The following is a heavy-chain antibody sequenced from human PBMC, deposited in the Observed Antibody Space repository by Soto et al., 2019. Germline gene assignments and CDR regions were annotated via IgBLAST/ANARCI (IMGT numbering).Heavy chain of an antibody. Sequence: SETLSLTCNVSGAPISSGGFYWSWIRQHPGKGPEWIGYIYNSGTNFYNPSLGSRVTMSLDAAKNHLSLELRSVTVADTAVYYCAREPISKNRGVTQVEPWGQLTQVT. D-gene: IGHD3-10*01. CDR1: GAPISSGGFY. CDR2: IYNSGTN. V-gene: IGHV4-31*03. CDR3: AREPISKNRGVTQVEP. J-gene: IGHJ4*02.